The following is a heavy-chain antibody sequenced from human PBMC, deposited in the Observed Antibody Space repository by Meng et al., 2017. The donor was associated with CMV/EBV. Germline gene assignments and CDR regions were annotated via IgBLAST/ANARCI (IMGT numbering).Heavy chain of an antibody. D-gene: IGHD5-12*01. V-gene: IGHV1-46*01. CDR2: INPSGGST. Sequence: ASVKVSCKASGYVFTSYDINWVRQAPGQGLEWMGIINPSGGSTSYAQKFQGRVTMTRDTSTSTVYMELSSLRSEDTAVYYCARGDYSGYDRPGYGMDVWGQGTTVTVSS. CDR1: GYVFTSYD. CDR3: ARGDYSGYDRPGYGMDV. J-gene: IGHJ6*02.